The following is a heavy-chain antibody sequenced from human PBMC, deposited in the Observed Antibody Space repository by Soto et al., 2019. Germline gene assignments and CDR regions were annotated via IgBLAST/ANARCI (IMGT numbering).Heavy chain of an antibody. CDR3: ARGGAHCSGGLCLGHF. V-gene: IGHV1-18*04. J-gene: IGHJ4*02. CDR1: GYTFSTYG. CDR2: ISPFNGNT. D-gene: IGHD2-8*02. Sequence: QVQLVQSGVEVKKPGASVRVSCKASGYTFSTYGLSWVRQAPGQGLEWMGWISPFNGNTNFPQQFQGRVTLTTDTSTRTAYMELRSLTSDDTAVYYCARGGAHCSGGLCLGHFWGQGTLLTVSS.